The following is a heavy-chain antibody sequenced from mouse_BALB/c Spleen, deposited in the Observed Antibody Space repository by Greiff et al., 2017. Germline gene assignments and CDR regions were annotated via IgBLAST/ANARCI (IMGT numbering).Heavy chain of an antibody. CDR1: GFNIKDIY. CDR3: ARSGGFRDYYAMDY. V-gene: IGHV14-3*02. Sequence: EVQLQQSGAELVKPGASVKLSCTASGFNIKDIYMHWVKQRPEQGLEWIGRIDPANGNTKYDPKFQGKATITADTSSNTAYLQLSSLTSEDTAVYYCARSGGFRDYYAMDYWGQGTSVTVSS. CDR2: IDPANGNT. J-gene: IGHJ4*01. D-gene: IGHD1-1*02.